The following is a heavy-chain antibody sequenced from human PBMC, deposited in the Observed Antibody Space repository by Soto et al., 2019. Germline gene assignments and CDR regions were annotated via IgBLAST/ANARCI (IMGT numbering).Heavy chain of an antibody. D-gene: IGHD6-13*01. CDR1: GFTFSNAW. CDR2: IKSKTDGGTT. V-gene: IGHV3-15*01. CDR3: TTDQAKIAAACGH. J-gene: IGHJ4*02. Sequence: EVQLVESGGGLVKPGGSLRLSCAASGFTFSNAWMSWVRQAPGKGLEWVGRIKSKTDGGTTDYAAHVKGRFTISRDDSKNTLYLQMNSLKTEDTAVYYCTTDQAKIAAACGHWGQGTLVTVSS.